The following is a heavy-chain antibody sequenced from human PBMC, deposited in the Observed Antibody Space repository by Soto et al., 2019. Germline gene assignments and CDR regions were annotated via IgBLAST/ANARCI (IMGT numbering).Heavy chain of an antibody. J-gene: IGHJ6*04. CDR2: ISGSGGNT. D-gene: IGHD3-16*01. CDR1: GFTFSPYA. CDR3: AKGLRRLLRTQYYYGLDV. V-gene: IGHV3-23*01. Sequence: GGSLRLSCAASGFTFSPYAMTWVRQAPGKGLEWVSSISGSGGNTNYADSVKGRFTVSRDNSKRTLSLQMNSLTEEDTAIYYCAKGLRRLLRTQYYYGLDVWGGGTTVTVAS.